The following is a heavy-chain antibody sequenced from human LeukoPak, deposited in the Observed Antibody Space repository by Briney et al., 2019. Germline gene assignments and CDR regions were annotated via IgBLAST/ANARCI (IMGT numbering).Heavy chain of an antibody. J-gene: IGHJ4*02. CDR3: AKDRGSWITANGY. Sequence: PGGSLRLSCAASGFTFSSYGMSWVRQAPGKGLEWVSAISGSGGSTYYADSVTGPLTISRDNSKNTLYLQMNSLRAEDTAVYYCAKDRGSWITANGYWGQGTLVTLSS. D-gene: IGHD2-8*01. CDR1: GFTFSSYG. V-gene: IGHV3-23*01. CDR2: ISGSGGST.